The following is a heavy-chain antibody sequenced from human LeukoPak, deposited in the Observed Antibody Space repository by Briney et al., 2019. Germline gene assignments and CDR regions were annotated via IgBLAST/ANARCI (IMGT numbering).Heavy chain of an antibody. D-gene: IGHD3-9*01. V-gene: IGHV1-69*05. J-gene: IGHJ4*02. Sequence: GSSVTVSFKSSGGTFSSYAIGGVRQAPGQGLEWMGVIFPICGTANYAQEFQGRVTINTDESTSTAYMELSSLRSEDTAVYYCAREGYDILTGFRLYYFDYWGQGTLVTVSS. CDR1: GGTFSSYA. CDR3: AREGYDILTGFRLYYFDY. CDR2: IFPICGTA.